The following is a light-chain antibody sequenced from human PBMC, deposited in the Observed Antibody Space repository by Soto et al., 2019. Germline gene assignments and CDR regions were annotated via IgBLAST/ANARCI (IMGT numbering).Light chain of an antibody. CDR2: EAS. V-gene: IGKV1-5*03. Sequence: DIQMTQSPSTLSASVGDRVTITCRASQSISASLAWYQQKPGKAPKLLIYEASSLKSGVPSRVSGSRSGTEYTLTISSLQPDDFATYYCQQYNGYWTFGQGTKVEIK. J-gene: IGKJ1*01. CDR1: QSISAS. CDR3: QQYNGYWT.